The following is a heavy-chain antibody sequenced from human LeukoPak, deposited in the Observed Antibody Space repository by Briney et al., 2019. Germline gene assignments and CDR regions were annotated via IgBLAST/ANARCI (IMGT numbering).Heavy chain of an antibody. CDR1: GFTVSSSY. D-gene: IGHD2/OR15-2a*01. CDR3: ARDANKKNYFDC. V-gene: IGHV3-53*01. Sequence: QPGGSLRLSCAASGFTVSSSYMTWVRQAPGKGLEWVPVIYTGGSTYYADSVKGRFTISRDNSKNTLYLQMNSLRAEDTAVYYCARDANKKNYFDCWGQGTLVTVSS. CDR2: IYTGGST. J-gene: IGHJ4*02.